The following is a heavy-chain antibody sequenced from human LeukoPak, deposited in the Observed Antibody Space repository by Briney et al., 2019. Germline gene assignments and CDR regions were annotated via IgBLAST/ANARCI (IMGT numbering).Heavy chain of an antibody. D-gene: IGHD2/OR15-2a*01. CDR3: VRDNSHFDS. J-gene: IGHJ4*02. CDR2: IKYDGSER. Sequence: PGRSLRLSCAASGFMFSGYWMSWVRQAPGKGLEWVATIKYDGSERYYVDSVKGRFTISRDNTRESLYLQMNSPRAEDTAVYYCVRDNSHFDSWGQGGLVTVSS. CDR1: GFMFSGYW. V-gene: IGHV3-7*01.